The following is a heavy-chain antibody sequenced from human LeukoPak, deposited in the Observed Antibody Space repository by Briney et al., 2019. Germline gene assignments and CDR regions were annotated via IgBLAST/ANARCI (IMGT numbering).Heavy chain of an antibody. CDR1: GYTFTSYY. CDR2: INPSSGGT. D-gene: IGHD3-22*01. Sequence: ASVKVSCKASGYTFTSYYMLWVRQAPGQGLEWMGWINPSSGGTNYAQKFQGRVTVTRDTSISTAYMDLGRLRSDDTAVYYCARAGVWDYSDSSGYHNAAFDIWGQGTMVTVSS. V-gene: IGHV1-2*02. J-gene: IGHJ3*02. CDR3: ARAGVWDYSDSSGYHNAAFDI.